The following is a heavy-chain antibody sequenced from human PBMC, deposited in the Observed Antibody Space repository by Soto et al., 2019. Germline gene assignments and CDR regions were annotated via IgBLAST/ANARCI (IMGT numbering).Heavy chain of an antibody. CDR3: ARRNSSGPIDH. CDR1: GFTFTTHA. V-gene: IGHV1-3*01. J-gene: IGHJ4*02. Sequence: QVHLVQSGAEVKEPGASVKVSCKTSGFTFTTHAIHWLRQAPGQRFEWMGWINAGNGNTKYSQTFQDRITITRDTSANTAYMELSSLIFEDRAVYFCARRNSSGPIDHWGQGTLITVSS. D-gene: IGHD3-22*01. CDR2: INAGNGNT.